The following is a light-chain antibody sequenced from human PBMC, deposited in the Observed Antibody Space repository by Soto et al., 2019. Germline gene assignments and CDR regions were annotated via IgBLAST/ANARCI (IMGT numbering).Light chain of an antibody. V-gene: IGKV3-20*01. CDR3: QQYGSSPGFT. J-gene: IGKJ3*01. CDR1: QSVSSIY. Sequence: EIVLTQSPGTLSSSPGERATLSCRASQSVSSIYLAWYQQKPGQAPRLLIYGASSRATGIPDRFSGSGSGTDFTLTISGLEPEDFAVYYCQQYGSSPGFTFGPGTKVDIK. CDR2: GAS.